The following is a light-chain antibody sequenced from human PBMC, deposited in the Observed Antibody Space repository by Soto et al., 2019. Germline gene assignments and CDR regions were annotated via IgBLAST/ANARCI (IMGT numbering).Light chain of an antibody. V-gene: IGLV2-14*01. CDR2: EVS. CDR3: HSYTTTGSLWV. J-gene: IGLJ3*02. CDR1: SRDVGGYNY. Sequence: QSALTQPASVSGSLGQTITISCTGTSRDVGGYNYVSWYQHHPGKGPKVLIYEVSYRPSGVSARFSGSKSGNTASLTISGLQPEDEAHYYCHSYTTTGSLWVFGGGTKLTVL.